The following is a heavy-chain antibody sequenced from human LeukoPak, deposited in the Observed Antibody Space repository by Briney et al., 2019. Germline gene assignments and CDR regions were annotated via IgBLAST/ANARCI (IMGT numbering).Heavy chain of an antibody. CDR3: ASRSGGDYPYFDY. D-gene: IGHD4-17*01. Sequence: GGSLRLSCAASGFTFRTYNMNWVRQAPGKGLEWVSYISSGGTTIYYADSVKGRFTISRDNSKNTLYLQMNSLRVEDTALYYCASRSGGDYPYFDYWGQGTLVTVSP. J-gene: IGHJ4*02. CDR1: GFTFRTYN. V-gene: IGHV3-48*01. CDR2: ISSGGTTI.